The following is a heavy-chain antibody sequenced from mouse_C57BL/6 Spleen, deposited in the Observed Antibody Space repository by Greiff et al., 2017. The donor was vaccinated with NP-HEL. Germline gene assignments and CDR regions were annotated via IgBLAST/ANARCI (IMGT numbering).Heavy chain of an antibody. CDR3: ASSPSSIYYGYFDY. V-gene: IGHV1-64*01. J-gene: IGHJ2*01. Sequence: QVQLQQPGAELVKPGASVKLSCKASGYTFTSYWMHWVKQRPGQGLEWIGMIHPNSGSTNYNEKFKSKATLTVDKSSSTAYMQLSSLTSEDSAVYYCASSPSSIYYGYFDYWGQGTTLTVSS. D-gene: IGHD2-1*01. CDR1: GYTFTSYW. CDR2: IHPNSGST.